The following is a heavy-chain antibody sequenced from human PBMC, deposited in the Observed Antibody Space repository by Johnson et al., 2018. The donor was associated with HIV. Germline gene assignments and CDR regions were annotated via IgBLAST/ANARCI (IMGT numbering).Heavy chain of an antibody. V-gene: IGHV3-20*04. D-gene: IGHD3-22*01. CDR2: INWNGDVT. J-gene: IGHJ3*02. Sequence: VHLVESGGGVVRPGGSLRLSCAASGFTFDDYGMSWVRQAPGKGLEWVSGINWNGDVTGYADSVKGRFTISRDNAKNSLYLQMSSLRAEDTALYFCARDWDYYDRVVVLGRSEAFDIWGQGTMVTVSS. CDR3: ARDWDYYDRVVVLGRSEAFDI. CDR1: GFTFDDYG.